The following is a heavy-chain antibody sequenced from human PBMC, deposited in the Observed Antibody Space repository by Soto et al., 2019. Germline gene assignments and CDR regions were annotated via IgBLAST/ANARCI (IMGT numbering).Heavy chain of an antibody. CDR1: GFTFSSYG. D-gene: IGHD2-15*01. J-gene: IGHJ4*02. V-gene: IGHV3-33*01. CDR3: FGGNERVDY. CDR2: IWHDGKNK. Sequence: GGSLRLSCAASGFTFSSYGMHWVRKAPGKGLEWVAVIWHDGKNKYYADSVKGRFTISRDNSKNTLYLQMNSLRAEDTAVYYCFGGNERVDYWGQGTLVTVSS.